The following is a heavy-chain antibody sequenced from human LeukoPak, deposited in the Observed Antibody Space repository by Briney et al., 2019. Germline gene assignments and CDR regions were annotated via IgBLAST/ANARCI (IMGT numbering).Heavy chain of an antibody. J-gene: IGHJ4*02. CDR2: IYYSGTT. V-gene: IGHV4-59*01. D-gene: IGHD2-15*01. CDR3: ARDRASAGGFDY. Sequence: SETLSLTCSVPGASISPYYWSWIRKPPGKGLEWIGYIYYSGTTNYNPSLQSRVTISVATSKNQFSLKLSSVTAADTALYYCARDRASAGGFDYWGQGTLVSVCS. CDR1: GASISPYY.